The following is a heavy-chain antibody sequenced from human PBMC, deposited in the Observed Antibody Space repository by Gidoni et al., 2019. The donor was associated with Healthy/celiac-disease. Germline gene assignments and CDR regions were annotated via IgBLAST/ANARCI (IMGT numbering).Heavy chain of an antibody. Sequence: QVQLQESGPGLVKPSQTLSLTCTVSGGSISSGDYYWSWIRQPPGKGLEWIGYIYYSGSTYYNPSLKSRVTISVDTSKNQFSLKLSSVTAADTAVYYCARGGRYYDYVWGSYRFQSFDYWGQGTLVTVSS. CDR1: GGSISSGDYY. J-gene: IGHJ4*02. V-gene: IGHV4-30-4*01. CDR2: IYYSGST. D-gene: IGHD3-16*02. CDR3: ARGGRYYDYVWGSYRFQSFDY.